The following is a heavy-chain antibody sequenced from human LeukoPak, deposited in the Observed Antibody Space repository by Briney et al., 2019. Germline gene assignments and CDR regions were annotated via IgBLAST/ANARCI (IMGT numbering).Heavy chain of an antibody. V-gene: IGHV4-34*01. CDR1: GGSFSGYY. D-gene: IGHD6-19*01. J-gene: IGHJ4*02. CDR3: ARTPVAGLTTYYFDY. CDR2: INHSGST. Sequence: SETLSLTCAVYGGSFSGYYWSWIRQPPGEGLEWIGEINHSGSTNYNPSLKSRVTISVDTSKNQFSLKLSSVTAADTAVYYCARTPVAGLTTYYFDYWGQGTLVTVSS.